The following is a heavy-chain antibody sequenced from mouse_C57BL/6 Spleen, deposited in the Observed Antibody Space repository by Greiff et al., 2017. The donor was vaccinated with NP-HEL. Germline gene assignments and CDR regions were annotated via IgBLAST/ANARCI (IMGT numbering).Heavy chain of an antibody. D-gene: IGHD1-1*01. V-gene: IGHV14-4*01. CDR1: GFNIKDDY. J-gene: IGHJ2*01. CDR2: IDPENGDT. Sequence: VQLKESGAELVRPGASVKLSCTASGFNIKDDYMHWVKQRPEQGLEWIGWIDPENGDTEYASKFQGKATITADTSSNTADLQLSSLTSEDTAVYYCTTVDYGSSGYFDYWGQGTTLTVSS. CDR3: TTVDYGSSGYFDY.